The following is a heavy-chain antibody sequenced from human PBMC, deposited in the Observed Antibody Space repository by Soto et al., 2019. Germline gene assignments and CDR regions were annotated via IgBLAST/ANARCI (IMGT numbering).Heavy chain of an antibody. V-gene: IGHV4-39*07. CDR1: GDSISSSNYY. CDR2: IYHSGST. J-gene: IGHJ4*02. D-gene: IGHD2-21*01. Sequence: SETLSLTCTVSGDSISSSNYYWGWIRQPPGKGLEWIGEIYHSGSTNYNPSLKSRVTISVDKSKNQFSLKLSSVTAADTAVYYCARAVMERDGFDYWGQGTLVTVSS. CDR3: ARAVMERDGFDY.